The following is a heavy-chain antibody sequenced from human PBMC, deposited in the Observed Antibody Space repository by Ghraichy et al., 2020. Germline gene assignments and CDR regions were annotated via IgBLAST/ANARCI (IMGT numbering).Heavy chain of an antibody. CDR2: ISYDGSTK. D-gene: IGHD2-2*01. V-gene: IGHV3-30*14. CDR3: ARGGVIPTAGAYDS. CDR1: GFTVSTYF. Sequence: GESLNISCAASGFTVSTYFMHWVRQAPGKGLEWVAEISYDGSTKYYADSVKGRFTISRDNSKNILYFEMNSLQPEDTAVYYCARGGVIPTAGAYDSWGQGILVAVSS. J-gene: IGHJ5*01.